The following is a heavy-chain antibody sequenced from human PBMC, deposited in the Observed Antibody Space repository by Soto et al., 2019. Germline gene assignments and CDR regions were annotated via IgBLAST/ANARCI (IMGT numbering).Heavy chain of an antibody. Sequence: ASVKVSCKASGGAFTSYGISWVRHVPGQGLELMGGIIPIMDTTNYAPKFQGRVTISADASTDTAYMELSGLRYEDTAIYYCARVFGTNWFDPWGQGTPVTVSS. V-gene: IGHV1-69*13. CDR1: GGAFTSYG. D-gene: IGHD3-10*02. J-gene: IGHJ5*02. CDR2: IIPIMDTT. CDR3: ARVFGTNWFDP.